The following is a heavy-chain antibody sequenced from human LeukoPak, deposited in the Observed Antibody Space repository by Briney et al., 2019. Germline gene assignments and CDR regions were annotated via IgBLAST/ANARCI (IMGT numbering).Heavy chain of an antibody. D-gene: IGHD5-12*01. Sequence: GASVKVSCKGSGYIFTGHLIHWVRQAPGQGLKWMGWINPNSGATTYAQKFKGRVTMTRDTSTSTAYMELSGLRSDDTAIYFCARDERRGYSGYDPYYMDVWGKGTTLTVSS. CDR1: GYIFTGHL. CDR3: ARDERRGYSGYDPYYMDV. V-gene: IGHV1-2*02. J-gene: IGHJ6*03. CDR2: INPNSGAT.